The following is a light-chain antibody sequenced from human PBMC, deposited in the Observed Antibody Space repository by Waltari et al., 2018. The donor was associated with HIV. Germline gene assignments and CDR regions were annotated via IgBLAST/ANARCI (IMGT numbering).Light chain of an antibody. Sequence: IVLTQSPGTLSLSPGEGATLSCRASQTVSSGSLGWYQLKPGQALRLRIYGASSRATGIPDRFSGSGSGTDVNLTISRREPEDFGVYFCQQEGSSPRTFGQGTKVEIK. CDR1: QTVSSGS. CDR3: QQEGSSPRT. CDR2: GAS. V-gene: IGKV3-20*01. J-gene: IGKJ1*01.